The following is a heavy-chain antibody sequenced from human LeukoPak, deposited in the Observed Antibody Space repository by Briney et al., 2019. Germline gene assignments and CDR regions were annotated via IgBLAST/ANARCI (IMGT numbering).Heavy chain of an antibody. J-gene: IGHJ4*02. CDR3: ARGYDYIWGSYRARYYFDY. CDR2: INHSGSN. D-gene: IGHD3-16*02. Sequence: SETLSLTCAVYGGSFSGYYWSWIRQPPGKGLEWIGEINHSGSNNYNPSLKRRVSISVDTSKNQFSLKLSSVTAADTAVYYCARGYDYIWGSYRARYYFDYWGQGTLVTVSS. V-gene: IGHV4-34*01. CDR1: GGSFSGYY.